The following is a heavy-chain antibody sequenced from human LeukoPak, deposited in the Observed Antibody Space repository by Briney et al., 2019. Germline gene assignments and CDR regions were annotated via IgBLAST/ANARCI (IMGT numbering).Heavy chain of an antibody. CDR3: ARTHGFDI. Sequence: SETLSLTCAVYGGSFSGYYWSWIRQPPGKGLEWIGEINHSGSTNYNPSLKSRVTVSVDTSKNQFSLKLSSVTAADTAVYYCARTHGFDIWGQGTMVTVSS. J-gene: IGHJ3*02. V-gene: IGHV4-34*01. CDR1: GGSFSGYY. CDR2: INHSGST.